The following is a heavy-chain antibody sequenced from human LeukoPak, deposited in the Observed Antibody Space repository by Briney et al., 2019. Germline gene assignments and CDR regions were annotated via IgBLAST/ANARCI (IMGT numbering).Heavy chain of an antibody. J-gene: IGHJ4*02. V-gene: IGHV3-23*01. Sequence: GGSLRLSCAASGFTFTDYAMSWVRQAPGTGLGWVSAISGIGNAIFYASSVKGRFTISRDSSKNTLSLQMSSLRAEDTAVYYCVRHLATSGSYPLDYWGQGTLVTVSS. D-gene: IGHD2-15*01. CDR3: VRHLATSGSYPLDY. CDR2: ISGIGNAI. CDR1: GFTFTDYA.